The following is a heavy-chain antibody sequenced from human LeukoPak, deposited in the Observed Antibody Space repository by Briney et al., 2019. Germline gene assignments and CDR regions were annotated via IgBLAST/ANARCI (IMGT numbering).Heavy chain of an antibody. V-gene: IGHV4-34*01. CDR3: ARVGPGVLDY. CDR1: GGSFSGHF. D-gene: IGHD7-27*01. J-gene: IGHJ4*02. CDR2: INDNEIT. Sequence: SEALSLTCAVYGGSFSGHFWSWIRQPPGKGLEWIVEINDNEITNSNPSLKSRVTVSVDTSKSQFSLNLSSETAADTAVYYCARVGPGVLDYWGQGALVTVSS.